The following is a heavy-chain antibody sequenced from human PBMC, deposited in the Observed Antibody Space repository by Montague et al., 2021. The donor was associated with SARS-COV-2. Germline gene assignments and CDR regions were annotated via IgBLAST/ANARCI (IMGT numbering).Heavy chain of an antibody. D-gene: IGHD6-19*01. J-gene: IGHJ6*03. CDR3: ARSGNIAVAGTLWFDYYYYMDV. CDR2: ISSSGGTI. Sequence: SLRLSCAASGFTFSSYEMNWVRQAPGKGLEWVSYISSSGGTIYYADSVKGRFTISRDNAKNSLYLQMNSLRAEDTAVYYCARSGNIAVAGTLWFDYYYYMDVWGKGTTVTVSS. CDR1: GFTFSSYE. V-gene: IGHV3-48*03.